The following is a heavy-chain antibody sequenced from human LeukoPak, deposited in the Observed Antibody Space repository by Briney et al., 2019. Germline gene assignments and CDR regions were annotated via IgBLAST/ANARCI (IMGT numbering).Heavy chain of an antibody. Sequence: GGSLRLSCAASGFNFSSYAMSWVRQAPGKGLEWVSGISGSGGSTYYADSVKGRFTISRDNSKNTLYLQMNNLRAEDTAVYYCAKGRVCSYWSTFDYWGQGTLVTVSS. J-gene: IGHJ4*02. CDR1: GFNFSSYA. CDR3: AKGRVCSYWSTFDY. D-gene: IGHD1-26*01. V-gene: IGHV3-23*01. CDR2: ISGSGGST.